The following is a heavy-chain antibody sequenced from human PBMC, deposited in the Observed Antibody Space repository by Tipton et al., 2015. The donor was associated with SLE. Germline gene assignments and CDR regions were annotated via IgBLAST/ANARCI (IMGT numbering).Heavy chain of an antibody. J-gene: IGHJ4*02. V-gene: IGHV4-59*08. D-gene: IGHD2-8*02. Sequence: TLSLTCTVSNGYINYYWSWIRQPPGKGPGWIGYIYYSGATNYNPSLKSRVTMSVDRSKSQVSLNLNSVTAADSAVYYCARHCAGGGCHGPFDFWGQGTLVIVSS. CDR1: NGYINYY. CDR3: ARHCAGGGCHGPFDF. CDR2: IYYSGAT.